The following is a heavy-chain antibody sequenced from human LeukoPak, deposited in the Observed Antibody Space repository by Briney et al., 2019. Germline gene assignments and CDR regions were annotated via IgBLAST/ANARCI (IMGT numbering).Heavy chain of an antibody. CDR2: IYHSGST. V-gene: IGHV4-4*02. CDR3: AREGSSVGGAFDI. D-gene: IGHD2-8*02. J-gene: IGHJ3*02. Sequence: TSETLSLTCTVSGYSISSSNWWSWIRQPPGKGLEWIGEIYHSGSTNYNPSLKSRVTISVDKSKTQFSLKLSSVTAADTAVYYCAREGSSVGGAFDIWGQGTMVTVSS. CDR1: GYSISSSNW.